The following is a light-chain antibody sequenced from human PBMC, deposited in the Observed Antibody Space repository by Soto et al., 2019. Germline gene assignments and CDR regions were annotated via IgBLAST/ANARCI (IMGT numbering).Light chain of an antibody. V-gene: IGKV3-11*01. CDR1: QSVSNNY. CDR3: QQRGEWPPGAT. Sequence: EIVLTQPPGTLSLSPGERATLSCRASQSVSNNYLAWYQQKPGQAPRLLIYDASTRATDIPARFSGSGSGTDFTLTISSLDPEDSAVYYCQQRGEWPPGATFGQGTRLEI. CDR2: DAS. J-gene: IGKJ5*01.